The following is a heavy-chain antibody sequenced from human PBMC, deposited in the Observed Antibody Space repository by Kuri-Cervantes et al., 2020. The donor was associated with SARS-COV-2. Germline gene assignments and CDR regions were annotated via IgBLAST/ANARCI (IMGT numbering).Heavy chain of an antibody. D-gene: IGHD2-2*01. Sequence: GESLKISCAASRFTFSSYAMHWVRQATGKGLEWVSGIGAVGDPYYPGSVKGRFTISRENAKNSLYLQMNSLRAGDTAVYYCARVDCSSTSCYYDYWGQGTLVTVSS. CDR3: ARVDCSSTSCYYDY. CDR1: RFTFSSYA. CDR2: IGAVGDP. J-gene: IGHJ4*02. V-gene: IGHV3-13*05.